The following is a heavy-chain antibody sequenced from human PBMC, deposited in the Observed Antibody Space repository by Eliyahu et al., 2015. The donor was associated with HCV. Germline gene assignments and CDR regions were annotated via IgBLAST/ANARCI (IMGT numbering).Heavy chain of an antibody. D-gene: IGHD4-17*01. J-gene: IGHJ5*01. V-gene: IGHV4-4*07. Sequence: QVQLQESGPGLVKPSETLSLTCSVSGGSINSYYWSWIRQPAGKGLEWIGRIYSSGSTDYNASLKSRVTMSVDTSKNHFSLHLSSVTAADTAVYYCARELTTATTFPFDFWGQGTLVTVSS. CDR1: GGSINSYY. CDR2: IYSSGST. CDR3: ARELTTATTFPFDF.